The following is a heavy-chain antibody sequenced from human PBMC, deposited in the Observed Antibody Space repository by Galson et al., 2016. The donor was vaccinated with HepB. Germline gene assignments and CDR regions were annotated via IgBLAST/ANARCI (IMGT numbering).Heavy chain of an antibody. Sequence: SLRLSCAASGFIFSSYGMHWVRQAPGKGLEWVAAIWFDGTQTHYADYVKGRFSISRDNSANTPYLEMTNLRTEDTAVYFCARAFGGGYPPATYDWGQGALVTVSS. J-gene: IGHJ4*02. D-gene: IGHD3-16*02. CDR1: GFIFSSYG. V-gene: IGHV3-33*01. CDR3: ARAFGGGYPPATYD. CDR2: IWFDGTQT.